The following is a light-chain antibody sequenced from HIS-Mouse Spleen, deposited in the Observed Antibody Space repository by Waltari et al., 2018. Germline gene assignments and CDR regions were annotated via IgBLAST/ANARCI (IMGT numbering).Light chain of an antibody. J-gene: IGLJ2*01. V-gene: IGLV3-1*01. CDR1: KLGDKY. CDR3: SSYAGSNNLV. Sequence: SYELTQPPPVSVSTGQTASITCSGDKLGDKYACWYQQKPGQSPVLVIYQDSKRPSGIPERFSGSNSGNTASLTVSGLQAEDEADYYCSSYAGSNNLVFGGGTKLTVL. CDR2: QDS.